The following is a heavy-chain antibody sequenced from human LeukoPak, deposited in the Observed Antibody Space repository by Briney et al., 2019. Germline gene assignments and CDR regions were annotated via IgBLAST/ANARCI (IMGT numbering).Heavy chain of an antibody. J-gene: IGHJ6*01. CDR2: ISGGSEDT. CDR1: GFTFGSYA. D-gene: IGHD6-13*01. CDR3: ARTIAQYSNSWLYFYYGLDV. Sequence: GGSLRLSCTASGFTFGSYAMSWVRQAPGKGLEWVSSISGGSEDTYYADSVKGRFTISRDNSKSTLYLQMNSLRAEDTAVYYCARTIAQYSNSWLYFYYGLDVWGRGNTVT. V-gene: IGHV3-23*01.